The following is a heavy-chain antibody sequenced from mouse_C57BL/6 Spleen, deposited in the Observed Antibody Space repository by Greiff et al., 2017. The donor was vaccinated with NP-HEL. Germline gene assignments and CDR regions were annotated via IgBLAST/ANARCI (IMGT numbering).Heavy chain of an antibody. D-gene: IGHD1-1*01. J-gene: IGHJ4*01. V-gene: IGHV5-16*01. CDR2: INYDGSST. CDR3: ARDRYYGSSYDGYAMDY. CDR1: GFTFSDYY. Sequence: EVKLMESEGGLVQPGRSMKLSCTASGFTFSDYYMAWVRQVPEKGLEWVANINYDGSSTYYLDSLKSRFIISRDNAKNILYLQMSSLKSEDTATYYCARDRYYGSSYDGYAMDYWGQGTSVTVSS.